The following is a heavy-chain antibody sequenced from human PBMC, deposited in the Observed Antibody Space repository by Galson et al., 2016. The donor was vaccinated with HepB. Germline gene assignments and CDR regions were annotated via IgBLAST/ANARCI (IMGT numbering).Heavy chain of an antibody. D-gene: IGHD3-16*01. CDR2: IYNSGRT. CDR1: GFSVSSNY. V-gene: IGHV3-53*01. Sequence: LRLSCAASGFSVSSNYMNRVRQAPGKGLEWVSIIYNSGRTYYADSVKGRFTISRDNSKNTLYLQMNRLRAEDTAVYYCARDREGAEAATSLGLGFYYHYYMDVWGTGTTVTVSS. CDR3: ARDREGAEAATSLGLGFYYHYYMDV. J-gene: IGHJ6*03.